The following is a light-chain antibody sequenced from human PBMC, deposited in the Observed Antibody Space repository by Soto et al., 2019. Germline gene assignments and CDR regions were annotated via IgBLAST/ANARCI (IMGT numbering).Light chain of an antibody. J-gene: IGKJ4*01. CDR1: QNLGTLY. Sequence: EIVLTQSPGTLSLSPGARGTLSCRASQNLGTLYLAWFQQKSGQAPRLLIYSASRRATGIPDRFTGSGSGTDFTLTINRVEPEDFAVYFCQQYGSLPLTFGQGTKVDIK. CDR3: QQYGSLPLT. CDR2: SAS. V-gene: IGKV3-20*01.